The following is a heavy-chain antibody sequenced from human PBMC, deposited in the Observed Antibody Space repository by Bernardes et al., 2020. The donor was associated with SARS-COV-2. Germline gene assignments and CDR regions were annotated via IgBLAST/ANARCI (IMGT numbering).Heavy chain of an antibody. CDR1: GYTFTSYD. CDR3: ARAPPFNNWNYLFWHYYYYGMDV. J-gene: IGHJ6*02. Sequence: ASVKVSCKASGYTFTSYDINWVRQATGQGLEWMGWMNPNSGNTGYAQKFQGRVTMTRNTSISTAYMELSSLRSEDTAVYYCARAPPFNNWNYLFWHYYYYGMDVWGQGTTVTVSS. V-gene: IGHV1-8*01. D-gene: IGHD1-7*01. CDR2: MNPNSGNT.